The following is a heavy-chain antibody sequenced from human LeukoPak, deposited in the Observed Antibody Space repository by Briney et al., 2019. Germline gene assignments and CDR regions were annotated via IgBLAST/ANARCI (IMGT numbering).Heavy chain of an antibody. V-gene: IGHV3-21*01. CDR1: GFTFSSYS. CDR2: ISSSSSYI. D-gene: IGHD3-22*01. Sequence: GGSLRLSCAASGFTFSSYSMNWVRQAPGKGLEWVSSISSSSSYIYYADSVKGRFTISRDNAKNSLYLQKNSLRAEDTAVYYCARPSPYDSSGYGAFDIWGQGTMVTVSS. CDR3: ARPSPYDSSGYGAFDI. J-gene: IGHJ3*02.